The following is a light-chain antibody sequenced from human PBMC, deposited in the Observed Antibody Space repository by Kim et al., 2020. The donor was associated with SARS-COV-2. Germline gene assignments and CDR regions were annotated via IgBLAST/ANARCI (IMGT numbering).Light chain of an antibody. CDR3: QQLKTYPQT. CDR1: QDINNY. Sequence: IQLTQSPSSLSASVGDRVAITCRASQDINNYLAWYQQKPGKAPKLLIYVASTLRSGVPSRFRGSGSGTDFTLTISSLQPEDFATYYCQQLKTYPQTFGQGTKMEI. V-gene: IGKV1-9*01. CDR2: VAS. J-gene: IGKJ2*01.